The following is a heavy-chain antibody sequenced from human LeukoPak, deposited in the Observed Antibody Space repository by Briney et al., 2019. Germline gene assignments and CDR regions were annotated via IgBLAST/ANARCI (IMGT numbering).Heavy chain of an antibody. CDR2: INHSGST. J-gene: IGHJ5*02. CDR1: GGSFSGYY. D-gene: IGHD3-22*01. CDR3: ARVGRGSSGYYYRRWFYP. V-gene: IGHV4-34*01. Sequence: PSETLSLTCAVYGGSFSGYYWSWIRQPPGKGLEWIGEINHSGSTNYNPSLKSRVTISVDTSKNQFSLKLSSVTAADTAVYYCARVGRGSSGYYYRRWFYPWGQGTLVTVSS.